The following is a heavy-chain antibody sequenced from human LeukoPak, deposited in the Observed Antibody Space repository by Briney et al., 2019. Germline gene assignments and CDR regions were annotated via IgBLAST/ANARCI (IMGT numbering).Heavy chain of an antibody. CDR2: INPNSGGT. V-gene: IGHV1-2*02. CDR1: GYTFTGYY. Sequence: WASVKVSCKASGYTFTGYYMHWVRQAPGQGLEWMGWINPNSGGTNYAQKFQGRVTMTRDTSISTAYMELSRLRSDDTAVYYCAKNRDGYNYRLDYWGQGTLVTVSS. D-gene: IGHD5-24*01. J-gene: IGHJ4*02. CDR3: AKNRDGYNYRLDY.